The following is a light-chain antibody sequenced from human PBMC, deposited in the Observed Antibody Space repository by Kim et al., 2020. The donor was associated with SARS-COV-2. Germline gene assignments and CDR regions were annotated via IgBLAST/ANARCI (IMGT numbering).Light chain of an antibody. J-gene: IGLJ3*02. Sequence: ARGKAARITGGGNNIGSKSVHWCQQKPGQAPVLVIYSDSDRPSGIPERFSGSNSANAAALTISRVEAGDEADYYCQVWDSESDHWVFGGGTQLTVL. V-gene: IGLV3-21*04. CDR1: NIGSKS. CDR3: QVWDSESDHWV. CDR2: SDS.